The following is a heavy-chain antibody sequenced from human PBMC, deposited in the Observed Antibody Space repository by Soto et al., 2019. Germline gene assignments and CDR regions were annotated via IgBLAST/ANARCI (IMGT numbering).Heavy chain of an antibody. CDR2: FDPEDGET. D-gene: IGHD1-7*01. CDR3: ATPISVYNWNSDAFDI. J-gene: IGHJ3*02. V-gene: IGHV1-24*01. Sequence: QVQLVQSGAEVKKPGASVKVSCKVSGYTLTELSMHWVRQAPGKGLEWMGGFDPEDGETIYAQKFQGRVTMTEDTSTDTAYMELSSLRSEDTAVYYCATPISVYNWNSDAFDIWGQGTMVTVSS. CDR1: GYTLTELS.